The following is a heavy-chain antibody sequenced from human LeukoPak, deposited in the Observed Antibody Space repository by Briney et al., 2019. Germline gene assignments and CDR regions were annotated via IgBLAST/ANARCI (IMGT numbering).Heavy chain of an antibody. CDR2: ISSGGSTI. CDR3: AGGRYGDYYFDY. J-gene: IGHJ4*02. Sequence: GGSLRLSCAASGFTFSDYYMSWIRQAPGKGLEWVSYISSGGSTIYYADSVRGRFTTSRDNAENSLYLQMNSLRAEDTAVYYCAGGRYGDYYFDYWGQGTLVTVSS. CDR1: GFTFSDYY. D-gene: IGHD4-17*01. V-gene: IGHV3-11*01.